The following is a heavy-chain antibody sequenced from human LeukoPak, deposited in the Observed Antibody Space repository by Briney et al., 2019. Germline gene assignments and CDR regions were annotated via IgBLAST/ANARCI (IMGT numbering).Heavy chain of an antibody. CDR3: ARGRHYYGSGSYYTIFDY. D-gene: IGHD3-10*01. CDR2: INHSGST. CDR1: GGSFSGYY. V-gene: IGHV4-34*01. J-gene: IGHJ4*02. Sequence: SETLSLTCAVYGGSFSGYYWRWIRQPPGKGLEWSGEINHSGSTNYNPSLKSRVTISVDTSKNQFSLKLSSVTAADTAVYYCARGRHYYGSGSYYTIFDYWGQGTLVTDSS.